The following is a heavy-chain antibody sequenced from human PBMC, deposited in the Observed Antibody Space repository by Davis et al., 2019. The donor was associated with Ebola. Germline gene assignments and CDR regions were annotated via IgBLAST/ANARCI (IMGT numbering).Heavy chain of an antibody. D-gene: IGHD3-3*01. CDR3: ARMYYDFWSGSYGMDV. Sequence: SLKISCAASGFTFSSYSMNWVRQAPGKGLEWVAVISYDGSNKYYADSVKGRFTIYRDNSKNTLYLQMNSLRAEDTAVYYCARMYYDFWSGSYGMDVWGQGTTVTVSS. CDR2: ISYDGSNK. J-gene: IGHJ6*02. V-gene: IGHV3-30*03. CDR1: GFTFSSYS.